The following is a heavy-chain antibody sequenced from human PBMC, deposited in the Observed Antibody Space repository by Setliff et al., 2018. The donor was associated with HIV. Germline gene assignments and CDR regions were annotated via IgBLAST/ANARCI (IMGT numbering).Heavy chain of an antibody. CDR1: GGPFRSQA. J-gene: IGHJ6*02. CDR3: ARGGWSGGGPLHYSYYYLDV. Sequence: LVKVSCKTSGGPFRSQAISWVRQAPGQGLEWMGGLISMFKIPQIAQKFQGRVTITADESTSTAYMGLSSLTSEDTAVYYCARGGWSGGGPLHYSYYYLDVWGQGTAVTVSS. V-gene: IGHV1-69*13. CDR2: LISMFKIP. D-gene: IGHD2-15*01.